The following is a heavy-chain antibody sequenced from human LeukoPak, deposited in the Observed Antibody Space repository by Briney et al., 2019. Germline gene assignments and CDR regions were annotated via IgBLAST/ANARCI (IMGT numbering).Heavy chain of an antibody. Sequence: GGSLRLSCAASGFTFSSYAMHWVRQAPGKGLEYVSAISSNGGSTYYPNSVKGRFTISRDNSKNTLYLQMGSLRAEDMAVYYCARSYPVVTTPLDYWGQGTLVTVSS. CDR1: GFTFSSYA. CDR3: ARSYPVVTTPLDY. CDR2: ISSNGGST. D-gene: IGHD5-12*01. V-gene: IGHV3-64*01. J-gene: IGHJ4*02.